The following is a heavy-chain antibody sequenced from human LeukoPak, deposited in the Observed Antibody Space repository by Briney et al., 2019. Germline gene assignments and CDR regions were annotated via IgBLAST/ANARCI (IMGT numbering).Heavy chain of an antibody. CDR3: ATTTIRLGY. Sequence: WETLSLTCTVSGGSISSSSHYWGWIRQPPGKGLEWIGSMYYRGSTYHNPSLKSRVTISVDTSKNQFSLKLSSVTAADTAVYYCATTTIRLGYWGQGTLVTVSS. CDR2: MYYRGST. V-gene: IGHV4-39*07. CDR1: GGSISSSSHY. J-gene: IGHJ4*02. D-gene: IGHD1-26*01.